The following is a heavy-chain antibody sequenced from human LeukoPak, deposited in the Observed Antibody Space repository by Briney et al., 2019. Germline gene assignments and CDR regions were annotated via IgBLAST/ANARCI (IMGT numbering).Heavy chain of an antibody. V-gene: IGHV3-74*01. D-gene: IGHD1-26*01. CDR1: GFTFSSYG. Sequence: GGSLRLSCAASGFTFSSYGMHWVRQAPGKGLVWVSRINSDGSSTTYADSVKGRFTISRDNAKNTLYLQMNSLRAEDTAVYYCARGKGGSYPFDYWGQGTLVTVSS. CDR2: INSDGSST. CDR3: ARGKGGSYPFDY. J-gene: IGHJ4*02.